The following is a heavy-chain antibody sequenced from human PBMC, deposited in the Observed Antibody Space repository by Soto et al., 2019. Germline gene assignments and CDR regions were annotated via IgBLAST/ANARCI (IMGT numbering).Heavy chain of an antibody. D-gene: IGHD6-19*01. CDR1: GFTFSSYA. J-gene: IGHJ5*02. CDR2: ISYDGNNK. V-gene: IGHV3-30-3*01. CDR3: ARAIAVAGITSVVDP. Sequence: QVQLVESGGGVVQPGRSLRLSCAASGFTFSSYAMNWVRQAPGKGLEWVAVISYDGNNKYYADSVKGRFTISRDNSKKTLYLQMNRLRTEETAVYYCARAIAVAGITSVVDPWCQGTLVTVSS.